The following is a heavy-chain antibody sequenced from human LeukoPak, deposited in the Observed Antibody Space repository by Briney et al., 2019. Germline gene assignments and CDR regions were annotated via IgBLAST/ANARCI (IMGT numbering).Heavy chain of an antibody. V-gene: IGHV3-23*01. D-gene: IGHD5-18*01. Sequence: GGSLRLSCAASGFTFSSYAMSWVRQAPGKGLEWVSAIIGSGSSTYYADSVKGRFTISRDNARNTLYLQMNSLRAEDTAFYYCARVDAAMLTPDYFDYWGQGTLVTVSS. J-gene: IGHJ4*02. CDR1: GFTFSSYA. CDR3: ARVDAAMLTPDYFDY. CDR2: IIGSGSST.